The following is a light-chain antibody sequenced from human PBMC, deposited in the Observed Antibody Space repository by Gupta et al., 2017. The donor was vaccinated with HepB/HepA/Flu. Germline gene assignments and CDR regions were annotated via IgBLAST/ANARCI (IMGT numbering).Light chain of an antibody. CDR3: QQANSFPIT. J-gene: IGKJ5*01. V-gene: IGKV1D-12*01. CDR2: AAS. CDR1: QNINNW. Sequence: DIQMSQSPSSVSESVGDRVVITCRAGQNINNWLAWYQQKPGKVPKLLIYAASTLQRAVPSRFSGSGSGTDFTLTISSLQPEDFATYYCQQANSFPITFGQGTRLEMK.